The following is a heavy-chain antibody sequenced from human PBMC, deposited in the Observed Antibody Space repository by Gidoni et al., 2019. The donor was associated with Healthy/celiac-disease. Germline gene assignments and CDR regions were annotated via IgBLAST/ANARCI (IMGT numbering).Heavy chain of an antibody. D-gene: IGHD3-10*01. CDR2: IWYDGSNT. J-gene: IGHJ6*02. CDR1: GCTFSSYG. V-gene: IGHV3-33*01. CDR3: ARDRSKYYYGSGSYYIYGMDV. Sequence: QVQLVESGGGVVQPGRSLRLSCAASGCTFSSYGMHGVRQAPGKGLEGLAVIWYDGSNTYYADSVKGRFTISRDNSKNTLSLQMNSLRAEDTAVYYCARDRSKYYYGSGSYYIYGMDVWGQGTTVTVSS.